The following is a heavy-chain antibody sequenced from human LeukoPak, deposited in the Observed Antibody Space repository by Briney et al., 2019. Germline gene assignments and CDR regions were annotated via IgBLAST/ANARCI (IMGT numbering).Heavy chain of an antibody. CDR3: ARGEDGYPFDY. CDR1: GFTFSSYE. CDR2: IYYSGST. J-gene: IGHJ4*02. V-gene: IGHV4-39*06. Sequence: GSLRLSCAASGFTFSSYEMNWVRQAPGKGLEWIGSIYYSGSTYYNPSLKRRRTITVDRYENQFPLKQSSVTAADAAVYYCARGEDGYPFDYWGEGTLVTVSS. D-gene: IGHD5-24*01.